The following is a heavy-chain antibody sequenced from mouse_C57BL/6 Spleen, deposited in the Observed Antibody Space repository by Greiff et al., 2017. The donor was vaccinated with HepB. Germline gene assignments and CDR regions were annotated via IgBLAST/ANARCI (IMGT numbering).Heavy chain of an antibody. Sequence: EVNVVESGGGLVQSGRSLRLSCATSGFTFSDFYMEWVRQAPGKGLEWIAASRNKANDYTTEYSASVKGRFIVSRDTSQSILYLQMNALRAEDTAIYYCARDASELTFWYFDVWGTGTTVTVSS. CDR3: ARDASELTFWYFDV. J-gene: IGHJ1*03. CDR1: GFTFSDFY. CDR2: SRNKANDYTT. D-gene: IGHD4-1*01. V-gene: IGHV7-1*01.